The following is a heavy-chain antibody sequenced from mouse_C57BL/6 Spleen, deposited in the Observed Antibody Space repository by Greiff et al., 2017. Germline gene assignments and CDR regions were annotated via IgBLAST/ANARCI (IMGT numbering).Heavy chain of an antibody. CDR3: SRGYYGEIYWFAY. J-gene: IGHJ3*01. CDR1: GYSFTGSF. CDR2: INLYTGAT. V-gene: IGHV1-37*01. D-gene: IGHD1-1*01. Sequence: VQLQQSGPELALPGASVQISCKASGYSFTGSFFNWVKPSHGQSLEWIGRINLYTGATFYNQKFQGKATLTVDKSSSTAHMELLGLTSEDFAVYYCSRGYYGEIYWFAYWGQGTLLTGSA.